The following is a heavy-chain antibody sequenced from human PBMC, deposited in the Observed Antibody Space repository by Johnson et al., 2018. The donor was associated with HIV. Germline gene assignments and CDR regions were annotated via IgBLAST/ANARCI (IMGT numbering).Heavy chain of an antibody. D-gene: IGHD7-27*01. J-gene: IGHJ3*02. CDR3: AKGLKLGSGDDAFDI. V-gene: IGHV3-30*02. Sequence: QMQLVESGGGVVQPGRSLRLSCAASGFTFSSYAMHWVRQAPGKGLEWVAFIRYDGSNKYYADSVKGRFTISRDNSKNTLYLQMNSLRAEDTAVYYCAKGLKLGSGDDAFDIWGQGTMVTVSS. CDR1: GFTFSSYA. CDR2: IRYDGSNK.